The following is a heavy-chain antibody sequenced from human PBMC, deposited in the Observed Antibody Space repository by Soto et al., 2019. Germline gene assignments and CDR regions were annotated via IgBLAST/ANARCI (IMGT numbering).Heavy chain of an antibody. CDR1: GGSFSGYY. V-gene: IGHV4-34*01. CDR3: ARAGIAASYTY. Sequence: QVQLQQWGAGLLKPSETLSLTCAVYGGSFSGYYWSWIRQPPGKGLEWIGEINHSGSTNYNPSLKSRVTISVDTSKNQFSLKLSSVTAADTAVYYCARAGIAASYTYWGQGTLVTVSS. J-gene: IGHJ4*02. CDR2: INHSGST. D-gene: IGHD6-6*01.